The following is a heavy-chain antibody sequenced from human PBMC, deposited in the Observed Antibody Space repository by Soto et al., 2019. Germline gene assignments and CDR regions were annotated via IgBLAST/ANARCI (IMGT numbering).Heavy chain of an antibody. J-gene: IGHJ4*02. D-gene: IGHD3-10*01. CDR2: IYYSGST. Sequence: QLQLQESGPGLVKPSETLSLTCTVSGGSISSSSYYWGWIRQTPGRGLEYIGSIYYSGSTYYNPSLKSRVTISVDTSKNQFSLKVNSVTAADTAVYYCARHQGSHYKDHFDYWGQGTLVTISS. V-gene: IGHV4-39*01. CDR3: ARHQGSHYKDHFDY. CDR1: GGSISSSSYY.